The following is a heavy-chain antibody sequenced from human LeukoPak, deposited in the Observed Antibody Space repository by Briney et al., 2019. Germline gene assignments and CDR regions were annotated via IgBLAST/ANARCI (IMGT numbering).Heavy chain of an antibody. CDR2: INPNSGGT. CDR1: GYTFTGYY. CDR3: ARDLYNWNSGGLYYYYYYMDV. J-gene: IGHJ6*03. V-gene: IGHV1-2*02. D-gene: IGHD1-7*01. Sequence: ASVKVSCKASGYTFTGYYMHWVRQAPGQGLEWMGWINPNSGGTNYAQKFQGRVTMTRDTSISTAYMELSRLRSDDTAVYYCARDLYNWNSGGLYYYYYYMDVWGKGTTVTVSS.